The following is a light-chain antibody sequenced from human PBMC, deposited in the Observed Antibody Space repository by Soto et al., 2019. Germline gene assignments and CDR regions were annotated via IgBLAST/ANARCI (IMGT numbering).Light chain of an antibody. V-gene: IGKV3D-20*01. J-gene: IGKJ1*01. CDR1: QSVGSK. Sequence: EIVMTQSPPTLSVSPGERATLSCRASQSVGSKLAWYQQRPGQAPRLLIYDASNRATGIPARFSGSGSGTDFTLTISRLEPEDFAVYYCQQYGSSLPTFGQGTKVDI. CDR3: QQYGSSLPT. CDR2: DAS.